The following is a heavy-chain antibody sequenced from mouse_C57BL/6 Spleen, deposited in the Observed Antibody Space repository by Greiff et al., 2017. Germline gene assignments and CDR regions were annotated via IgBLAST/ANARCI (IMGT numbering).Heavy chain of an antibody. D-gene: IGHD6-1*01. CDR2: ISSGSSTI. V-gene: IGHV5-17*01. CDR3: ARPADYYAMDY. J-gene: IGHJ4*01. Sequence: EVMLVESGGGLVKPGGSLKLSCAASGFTFSDYGMHWVRQAPEKGLEWVAYISSGSSTIYYADTVKGRFTISRDNAKNTLFLQMTSLRSEDTAMYYCARPADYYAMDYWGQGTSVPVSS. CDR1: GFTFSDYG.